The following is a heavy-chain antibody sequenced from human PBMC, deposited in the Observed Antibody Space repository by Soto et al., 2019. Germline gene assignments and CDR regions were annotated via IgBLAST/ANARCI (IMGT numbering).Heavy chain of an antibody. Sequence: GASVKVSCKASGYTFTSYDINRVRQATGQGLEWMGWMNPNSGNTGYAQKFQGRVTMTRNTSISTAYMELSSLRSEDTAVYYCAGKTTYSSGAFDIWGQGTMVTVSS. D-gene: IGHD6-25*01. J-gene: IGHJ3*02. CDR3: AGKTTYSSGAFDI. CDR1: GYTFTSYD. V-gene: IGHV1-8*01. CDR2: MNPNSGNT.